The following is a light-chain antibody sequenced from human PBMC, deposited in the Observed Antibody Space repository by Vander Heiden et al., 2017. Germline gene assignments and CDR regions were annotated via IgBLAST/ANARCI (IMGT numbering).Light chain of an antibody. CDR2: DVS. CDR1: SSDVGGYNY. J-gene: IGLJ1*01. Sequence: SALTQPASVSGSPGQSITISCTGTSSDVGGYNYVSWYQQHPGKAPKLMIYDVSNRPSGVAKRFSGSKSGNTASLTISVLQAEDEAEYYCSSYTSRSTLPFGSGTKVTVL. CDR3: SSYTSRSTLP. V-gene: IGLV2-14*01.